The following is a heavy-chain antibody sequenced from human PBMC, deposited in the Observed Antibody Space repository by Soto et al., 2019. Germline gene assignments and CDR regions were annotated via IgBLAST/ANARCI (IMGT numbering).Heavy chain of an antibody. CDR2: VSSNGVST. CDR3: ARKGSATTASNWYFDL. D-gene: IGHD2-15*01. Sequence: GSLRLPCPDSVFTFSRYDIHLDRQAPGKVLEYVSAVSSNGVSTYYANSVKGRFTISRDNSQNTVYLQMGSLRTEDMAVYYCARKGSATTASNWYFDLW. V-gene: IGHV3-64*01. CDR1: VFTFSRYD. J-gene: IGHJ2*01.